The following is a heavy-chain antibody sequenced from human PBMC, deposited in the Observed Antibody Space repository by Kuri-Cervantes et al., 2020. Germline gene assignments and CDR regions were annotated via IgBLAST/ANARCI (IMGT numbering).Heavy chain of an antibody. CDR1: GFTFSSFG. V-gene: IGHV3-30*03. CDR2: ISYDGSSK. Sequence: GESLKISCVASGFTFSSFGMHWVRQAPGKGLEWVAVISYDGSSKYSADSVKGRFTISRDNSKKTLYLHMNSLRVEDTAVYYCARITYYYDSSGYYSGGGYYYYGMDVWGQGTTVTVSS. J-gene: IGHJ6*02. CDR3: ARITYYYDSSGYYSGGGYYYYGMDV. D-gene: IGHD3-22*01.